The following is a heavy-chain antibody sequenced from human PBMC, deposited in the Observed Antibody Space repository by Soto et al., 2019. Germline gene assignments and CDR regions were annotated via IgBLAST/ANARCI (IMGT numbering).Heavy chain of an antibody. Sequence: SETLSLTCTVSGGSISSSSYYWGWIRQPPGKGLEWIGSIYYSGSTYYNPSLKSRVTISVDTSKNQFSLKLSSVTAADTAVYYCARHGHCSGGSCYLWLDPWGQGTLVTVSS. V-gene: IGHV4-39*01. J-gene: IGHJ5*02. D-gene: IGHD2-15*01. CDR2: IYYSGST. CDR3: ARHGHCSGGSCYLWLDP. CDR1: GGSISSSSYY.